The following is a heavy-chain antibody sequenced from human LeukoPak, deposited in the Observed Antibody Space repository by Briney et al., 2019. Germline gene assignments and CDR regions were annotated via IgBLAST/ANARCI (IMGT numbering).Heavy chain of an antibody. J-gene: IGHJ1*01. CDR3: ARDSDEVPGTLDH. V-gene: IGHV3-30*04. CDR2: IWYDGSKK. CDR1: GFTFSSYA. Sequence: GGSLRLSCAASGFTFSSYAMHWVRQAPGKGLEWLAVIWYDGSKKFYADSVKARFTVSRDNVKKTAFLQMSSLRPDDTGKYYCARDSDEVPGTLDHWGQGTLVTVAS. D-gene: IGHD1-1*01.